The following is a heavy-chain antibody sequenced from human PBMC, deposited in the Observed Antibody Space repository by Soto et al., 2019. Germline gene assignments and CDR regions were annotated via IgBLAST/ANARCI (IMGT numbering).Heavy chain of an antibody. CDR1: GYSFTSYW. V-gene: IGHV5-51*01. Sequence: GESLKISCKGSGYSFTSYWIGWVRQMPGKGLEWMGIIYPGDSDTRYSPSFQGQVTISADKSISTAYLQWSSLKASDTAMYYCARLRARKGPLYGMDVWGQGTTVTVSS. CDR3: ARLRARKGPLYGMDV. CDR2: IYPGDSDT. J-gene: IGHJ6*02.